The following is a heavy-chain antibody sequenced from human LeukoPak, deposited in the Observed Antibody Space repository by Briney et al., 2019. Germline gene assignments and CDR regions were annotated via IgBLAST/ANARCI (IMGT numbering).Heavy chain of an antibody. V-gene: IGHV3-74*01. CDR1: GFSFSSYW. D-gene: IGHD7-27*01. CDR2: INTDGSST. J-gene: IGHJ4*02. CDR3: ATFSINWGFFYFDY. Sequence: GGSLRLSCAASGFSFSSYWMHWVRQDPGKGLVWVSRINTDGSSTSYADSVKGRFSISRDNARNTLYLQINSLRAEDTAVYYCATFSINWGFFYFDYWGQGTLVTVSS.